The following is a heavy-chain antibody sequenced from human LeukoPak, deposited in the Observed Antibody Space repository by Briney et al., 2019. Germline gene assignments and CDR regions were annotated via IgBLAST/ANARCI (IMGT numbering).Heavy chain of an antibody. D-gene: IGHD6-19*01. V-gene: IGHV1-69*05. CDR1: GGTFSSNA. CDR3: AREGAVAGTGLYYYYYMDV. CDR2: IIPIFGTA. J-gene: IGHJ6*03. Sequence: SVKVSCKASGGTFSSNAISWVRQAPGQGLEWMGRIIPIFGTANYAQKFQGRVTITTDESTSTAYMELSSLRSEDTAVYYCAREGAVAGTGLYYYYYMDVWGKGTTVTVSS.